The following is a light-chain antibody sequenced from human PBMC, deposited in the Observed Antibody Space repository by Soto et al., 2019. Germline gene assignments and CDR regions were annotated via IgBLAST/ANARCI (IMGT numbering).Light chain of an antibody. Sequence: QLVLTQPPSVSGAPGQRVTISCTGSSSNIGAGKYVHWYQQLPGRAPKLLIYGDTNRPSGVPDRFSASKSGTSASLAITGLQAEDEADYHCQSYDRGLSASVFGGGTKLTVL. V-gene: IGLV1-40*01. J-gene: IGLJ3*02. CDR2: GDT. CDR3: QSYDRGLSASV. CDR1: SSNIGAGKY.